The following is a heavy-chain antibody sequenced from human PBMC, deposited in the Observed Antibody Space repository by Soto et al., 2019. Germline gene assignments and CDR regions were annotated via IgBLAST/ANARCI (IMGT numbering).Heavy chain of an antibody. CDR1: GVTVSSNY. CDR3: EREGEFGSSPY. Sequence: PGRALRLSCEAAGVTVSSNYMSWVRQAPGKGLEWVSVIYSGGSTYYADSVKGRFTISRDTSKNTLYLQMNSLRAEDTAVYYCEREGEFGSSPYWGQGTLVTVSS. CDR2: IYSGGST. J-gene: IGHJ4*02. V-gene: IGHV3-53*01. D-gene: IGHD6-13*01.